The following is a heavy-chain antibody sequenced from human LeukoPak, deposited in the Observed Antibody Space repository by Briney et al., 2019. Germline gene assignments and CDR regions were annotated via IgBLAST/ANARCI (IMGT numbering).Heavy chain of an antibody. V-gene: IGHV3-9*01. CDR2: ISWNSGSI. CDR1: GFTFDDYA. D-gene: IGHD1-14*01. Sequence: GRSLRLSCAASGFTFDDYAMHWVRQAPGKGLEWVSGISWNSGSIGYADSVKGRFTISRDNAKNSLYLQMNSLRAEDTALYYCAIIWPGGSDYGMDVWGQGATVTVSS. CDR3: AIIWPGGSDYGMDV. J-gene: IGHJ6*02.